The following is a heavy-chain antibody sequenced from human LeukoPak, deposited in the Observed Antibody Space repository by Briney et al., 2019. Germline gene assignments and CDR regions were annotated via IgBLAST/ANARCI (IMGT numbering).Heavy chain of an antibody. CDR1: GFTFSSYG. D-gene: IGHD3-10*01. Sequence: GALRLSCAASGFTFSSYGMHWVRQAPGKGLKWVAVIWYDGSNKYYADSVKGRFTISRDNSKNTLYLQMNSLRAEDTAVYYCARGWFGEPMGDYWGQGTLVTVSS. CDR3: ARGWFGEPMGDY. J-gene: IGHJ4*02. V-gene: IGHV3-33*01. CDR2: IWYDGSNK.